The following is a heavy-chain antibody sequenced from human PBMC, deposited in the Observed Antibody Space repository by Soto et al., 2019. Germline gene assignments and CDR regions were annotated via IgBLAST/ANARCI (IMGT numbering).Heavy chain of an antibody. CDR2: INHSGST. Sequence: PSETLSLTCAVYGGSFSGYYWSWIRQPPGKGLEWIGEINHSGSTNYNPSLKSRVTISVDTSKNQFSLKLSSVTAADTAVYYCARRRDYYDSSGYYFDVHWYFDLWGRGTLVTVSS. CDR3: ARRRDYYDSSGYYFDVHWYFDL. D-gene: IGHD3-22*01. V-gene: IGHV4-34*01. J-gene: IGHJ2*01. CDR1: GGSFSGYY.